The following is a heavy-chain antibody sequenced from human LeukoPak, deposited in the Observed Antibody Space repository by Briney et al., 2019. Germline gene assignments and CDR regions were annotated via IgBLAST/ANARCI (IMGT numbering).Heavy chain of an antibody. D-gene: IGHD6-6*01. CDR2: INHSGST. Sequence: SETLSLTCAVYGGSFSGYYRSWIRQPPGKGLEWIGEINHSGSTNYNPSLKSRVTISVDTSKNQFSLKLSSVTAADTAVYYCARGKGSSSFFFPFDYWGQGTLVTVSS. CDR1: GGSFSGYY. J-gene: IGHJ4*02. V-gene: IGHV4-34*01. CDR3: ARGKGSSSFFFPFDY.